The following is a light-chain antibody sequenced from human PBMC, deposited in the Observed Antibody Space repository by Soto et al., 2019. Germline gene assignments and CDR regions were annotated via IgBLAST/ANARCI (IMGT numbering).Light chain of an antibody. CDR2: EDS. J-gene: IGLJ3*02. V-gene: IGLV2-23*01. CDR3: SSYAGSSIWV. CDR1: SSDVGGYKL. Sequence: QPASVSGSPGQSITITCTGTSSDVGGYKLVSWYQQHPGKAPKLIIYEDSKRPSGLFNRFSGSKSGNTASLTISGLQAEDEADYYCSSYAGSSIWVFGGGTKLTVL.